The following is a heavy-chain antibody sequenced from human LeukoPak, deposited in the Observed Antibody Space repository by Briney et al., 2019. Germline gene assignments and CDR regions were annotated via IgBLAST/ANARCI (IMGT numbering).Heavy chain of an antibody. CDR2: ISTDARTI. CDR3: VRGQATAWGLDY. V-gene: IGHV3-74*01. J-gene: IGHJ4*02. D-gene: IGHD6-13*01. CDR1: GFAFSTNW. Sequence: GGSLRLSCAASGFAFSTNWMHWVRQAPGKGLVWVSHISTDARTITYADFVKGRFTISRDNATNTLYLQMNSLRAEDTALYYCVRGQATAWGLDYWGQGTLVTVSS.